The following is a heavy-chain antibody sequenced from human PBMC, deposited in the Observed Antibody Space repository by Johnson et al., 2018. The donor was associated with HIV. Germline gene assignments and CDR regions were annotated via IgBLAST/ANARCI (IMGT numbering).Heavy chain of an antibody. V-gene: IGHV3-NL1*01. J-gene: IGHJ3*02. Sequence: QVQLVESGGGLVQPGGSLTLSCAASGFSFSSYGIHWVRQAPGKGLEWVSGINWNGGSTYYADSVKGRFTISRDNSKNTLYLQMNSLRAEDTAVYYCAKDRFTMPVGDAFDIWGQGTMVTVSS. CDR1: GFSFSSYG. CDR3: AKDRFTMPVGDAFDI. D-gene: IGHD3-22*01. CDR2: INWNGGST.